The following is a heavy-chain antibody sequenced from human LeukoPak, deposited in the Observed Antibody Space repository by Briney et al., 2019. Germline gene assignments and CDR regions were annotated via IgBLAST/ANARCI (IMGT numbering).Heavy chain of an antibody. CDR2: ISTNTGNP. J-gene: IGHJ6*03. CDR1: GYTFTSYA. Sequence: ASVKVSCKASGYTFTSYAMNWVRQAPGQGLEWMGWISTNTGNPTYAQGFTGRFVFSLDTSVSTAYYCARAYDFWSGYSYYYYMDVWGKGTTVTVSS. D-gene: IGHD3-3*01. CDR3: YMDV. V-gene: IGHV7-4-1*01.